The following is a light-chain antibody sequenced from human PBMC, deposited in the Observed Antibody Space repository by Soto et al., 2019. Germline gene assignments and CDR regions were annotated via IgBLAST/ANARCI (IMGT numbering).Light chain of an antibody. CDR1: SSNIGRNT. J-gene: IGLJ3*02. Sequence: QLVLTQPPSASGTPGQRVTISCSGSSSNIGRNTVKWYRQLPGTAPKLLIGSSDQRPSGVPDRFFGSQSGTSASLAISGLQSEDEADYICAAWDDSLNAWAFGGGTKLTV. V-gene: IGLV1-44*01. CDR3: AAWDDSLNAWA. CDR2: SSD.